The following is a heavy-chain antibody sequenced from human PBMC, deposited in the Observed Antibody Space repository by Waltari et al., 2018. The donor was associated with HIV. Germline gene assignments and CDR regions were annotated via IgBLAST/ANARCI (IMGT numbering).Heavy chain of an antibody. CDR1: AFIFPNSC. D-gene: IGHD6-19*01. J-gene: IGHJ4*02. Sequence: EVLLVESGGGLVKPGGTLRLSCAASAFIFPNSCMTWVRQVPGKGLQWVGRIKSKSVGETTDYAASVRGRFTVSRDDSKNTLFLQMNNLKIEDTGIYYCIVPRSRSSGFFYWGQGVLVTVSS. CDR2: IKSKSVGETT. V-gene: IGHV3-15*01. CDR3: IVPRSRSSGFFY.